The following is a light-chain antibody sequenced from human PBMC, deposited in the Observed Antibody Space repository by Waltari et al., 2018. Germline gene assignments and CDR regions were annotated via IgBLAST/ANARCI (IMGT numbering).Light chain of an antibody. CDR3: QQYDNLPLT. V-gene: IGKV1-33*01. Sequence: DIQMTLSPSSLSASVGDRVSITCQASQDINNKLNWYQHKPAKAPKVLIYDASNLETAVPSRFSGSGSETEFIFTIRCLQPEDIATYHCQQYDNLPLTFGGGTKVEIK. CDR1: QDINNK. CDR2: DAS. J-gene: IGKJ4*01.